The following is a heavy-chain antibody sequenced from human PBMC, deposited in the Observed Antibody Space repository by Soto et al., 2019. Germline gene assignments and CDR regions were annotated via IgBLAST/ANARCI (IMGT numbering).Heavy chain of an antibody. V-gene: IGHV1-18*01. Sequence: GASVKVSCKASGYSFRSYAISWVRQAPGQGLEWMGWISAYNGNTNYAQKLQGRVTMTTDTSTSTAYMELRSLRSDDTAVYYCAREENRYYYYGMDVWGQGTTVTVSS. J-gene: IGHJ6*02. CDR2: ISAYNGNT. CDR3: AREENRYYYYGMDV. CDR1: GYSFRSYA.